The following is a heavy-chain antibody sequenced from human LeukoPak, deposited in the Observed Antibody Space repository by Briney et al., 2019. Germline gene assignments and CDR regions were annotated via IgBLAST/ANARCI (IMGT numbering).Heavy chain of an antibody. J-gene: IGHJ4*02. Sequence: PTGGSLRLSCAASGFTFSTYAMSWVRQAPGKGLEWVSAISGSGGSTYYADSVKGRFTISRDNSKNALYLQMNSLRAEDTAVYYCARWRLYYDSSGYYYDPHYFDYWGQGTLVTVSS. CDR2: ISGSGGST. CDR3: ARWRLYYDSSGYYYDPHYFDY. V-gene: IGHV3-23*01. CDR1: GFTFSTYA. D-gene: IGHD3-22*01.